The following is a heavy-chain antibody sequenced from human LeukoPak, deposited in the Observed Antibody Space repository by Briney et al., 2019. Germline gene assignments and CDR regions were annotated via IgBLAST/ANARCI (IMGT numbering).Heavy chain of an antibody. J-gene: IGHJ4*02. D-gene: IGHD3-22*01. CDR1: GGSVSSGTYY. Sequence: SETLSLTCTVSGGSVSSGTYYWSWIRQPPGKGLEWIGYVYYSGSTNYNPSLKSRLTMSVDTSKNQFSLNLTSVTAADTAVYYCARDESDSSCYINWGQGTLVTVSS. CDR3: ARDESDSSCYIN. CDR2: VYYSGST. V-gene: IGHV4-61*01.